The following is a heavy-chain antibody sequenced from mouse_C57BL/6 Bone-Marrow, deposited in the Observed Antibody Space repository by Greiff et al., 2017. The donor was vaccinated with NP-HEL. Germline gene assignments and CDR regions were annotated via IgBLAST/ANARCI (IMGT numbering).Heavy chain of an antibody. V-gene: IGHV3-4*01. Sequence: EVKLVESGPALVKPSQTVSLPCTVTGYSITNGNHWWNWIRQVSGSTLEWIGYISSSGSTDSNPSLKSLISFTRDTSKNQLFLQLNSGTTEDIATYYCARFPDYSNYGGGFDYWGQGTTLTVSS. CDR2: ISSSGST. CDR3: ARFPDYSNYGGGFDY. CDR1: GYSITNGNHW. J-gene: IGHJ2*01. D-gene: IGHD2-5*01.